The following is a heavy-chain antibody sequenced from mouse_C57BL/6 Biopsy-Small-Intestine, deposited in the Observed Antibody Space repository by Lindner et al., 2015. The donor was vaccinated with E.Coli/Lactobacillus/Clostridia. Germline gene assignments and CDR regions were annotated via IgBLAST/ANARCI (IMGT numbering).Heavy chain of an antibody. CDR3: ARTSYDYDGVFAY. J-gene: IGHJ3*01. V-gene: IGHV1-81*01. CDR2: IYPGDGNT. CDR1: GYTFTSYG. D-gene: IGHD2-4*01. Sequence: VQLQESGAELARPGASVKLSCKASGYTFTSYGISWVKQRAGQGLEWIGRIYPGDGNTNYNGEFKGKATLTADKSSSTVYMQLSSLTSEDSAVYFCARTSYDYDGVFAYWGQGTLVTVSA.